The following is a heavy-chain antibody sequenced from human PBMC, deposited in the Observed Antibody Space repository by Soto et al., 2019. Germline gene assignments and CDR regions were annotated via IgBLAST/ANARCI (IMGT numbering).Heavy chain of an antibody. CDR3: ARHGRTARFFYYYGMDV. CDR2: IFYTGTT. V-gene: IGHV4-59*08. Sequence: PSETLSLTCTVSGGSIISYYWSWILQPPWKGLEWIGHIFYTGTTSYNPSLSSRVTISVDTPKNLFSLNLSSVTAADTAVYYCARHGRTARFFYYYGMDVWGQGTTVTVSS. CDR1: GGSIISYY. D-gene: IGHD1-1*01. J-gene: IGHJ6*02.